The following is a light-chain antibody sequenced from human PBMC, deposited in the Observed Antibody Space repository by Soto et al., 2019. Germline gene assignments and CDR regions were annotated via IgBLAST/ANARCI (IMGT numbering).Light chain of an antibody. CDR3: QQYYSYPWT. CDR2: EAS. V-gene: IGKV1-5*03. CDR1: ETINTL. J-gene: IGKJ1*01. Sequence: DIQMTQSPYTLSASVGDRVTLTCRASETINTLLAWYQQKPGKAPKLLIYEASSLQSGVPSRFSGSGSGTEFTLTVSSLQSDDFATYYCQQYYSYPWTFGQGTKVEIK.